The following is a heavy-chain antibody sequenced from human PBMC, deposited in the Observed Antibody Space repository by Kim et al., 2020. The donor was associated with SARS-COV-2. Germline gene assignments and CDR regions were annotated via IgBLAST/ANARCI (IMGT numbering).Heavy chain of an antibody. Sequence: NTYYSDSVKGRFTISRDNSKNTVYLQMNSLRAEDTAVYYCASRLIMMDYWGQGTLVTVSS. CDR3: ASRLIMMDY. CDR2: NT. J-gene: IGHJ4*02. D-gene: IGHD3-16*01. V-gene: IGHV3-23*01.